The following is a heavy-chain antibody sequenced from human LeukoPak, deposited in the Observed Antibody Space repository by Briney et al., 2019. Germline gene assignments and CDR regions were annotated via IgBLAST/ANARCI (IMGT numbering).Heavy chain of an antibody. CDR3: ATWAGTATGFSGPFDY. J-gene: IGHJ4*02. D-gene: IGHD6-13*01. Sequence: PGGSLALPCAASGFTFSTYWMSWVRQTPGKGLQWVANIKQDGSEKYYVDSVKGRFTISRDNARNSLYLQMNSLRGDDTAVYYCATWAGTATGFSGPFDYWSQGTPVTVSS. CDR2: IKQDGSEK. CDR1: GFTFSTYW. V-gene: IGHV3-7*01.